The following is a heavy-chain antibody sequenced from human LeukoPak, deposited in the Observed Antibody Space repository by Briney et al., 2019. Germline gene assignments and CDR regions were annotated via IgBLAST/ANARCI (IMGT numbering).Heavy chain of an antibody. CDR2: INSDGSIT. J-gene: IGHJ4*02. V-gene: IGHV3-74*01. Sequence: PGGSLRLSCAASGFTFSSHWMHWVRQVPGKGLVWVSLINSDGSITTYADSVKGRFTISRDNAKNTLFLQMNSLRAEDTAVYFCARDRRNYMFDYWGQGILVTVSS. D-gene: IGHD5-24*01. CDR1: GFTFSSHW. CDR3: ARDRRNYMFDY.